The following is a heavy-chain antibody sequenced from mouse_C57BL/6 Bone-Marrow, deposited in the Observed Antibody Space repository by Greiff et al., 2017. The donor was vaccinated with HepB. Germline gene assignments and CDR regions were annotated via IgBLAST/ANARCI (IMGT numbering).Heavy chain of an antibody. D-gene: IGHD2-4*01. CDR1: GYTFTDYY. J-gene: IGHJ2*01. CDR3: ERGGILGYGHF. V-gene: IGHV1-26*01. Sequence: EVQLQQSGPELVKPGASVKISCKASGYTFTDYYMNWVKQSHGKSLEWIGDINPNNGGTSYNQKFKGKATLTVDKSSSTAYMELRSLTSEDSAVYHCERGGILGYGHFWGQRTTLTVSS. CDR2: INPNNGGT.